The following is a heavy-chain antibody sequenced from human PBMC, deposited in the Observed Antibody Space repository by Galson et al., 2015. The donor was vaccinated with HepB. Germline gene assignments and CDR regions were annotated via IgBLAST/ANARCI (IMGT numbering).Heavy chain of an antibody. CDR1: DFTVGSHY. V-gene: IGHV3-53*01. Sequence: SLRLSCAASDFTVGSHYMSWVRQAPGKGLEWVSVIYGGGSTYVADAVKGRFTISRDNSKNTLYLQMNSLRVEDTAVYYCARDISSGGYYGMDVWGQGTTVTVSS. J-gene: IGHJ6*02. CDR3: ARDISSGGYYGMDV. CDR2: IYGGGST. D-gene: IGHD3-22*01.